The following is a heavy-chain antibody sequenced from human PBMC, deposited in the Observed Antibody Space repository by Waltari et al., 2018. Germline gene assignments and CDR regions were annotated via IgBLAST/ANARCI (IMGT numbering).Heavy chain of an antibody. CDR1: GFTSRDKW. D-gene: IGHD3-16*01. V-gene: IGHV3-7*01. Sequence: EVQLVESGGGLVQPGGSMRLSCVASGFTSRDKWMSWVRQAAGKGAEWVANIKQDGSEKYYVDSVKGRFTSSRDNAKNSLYLQMSSLRAEDTAVYYCARDYAYGFDLWGQGTLVTVSS. CDR2: IKQDGSEK. CDR3: ARDYAYGFDL. J-gene: IGHJ3*01.